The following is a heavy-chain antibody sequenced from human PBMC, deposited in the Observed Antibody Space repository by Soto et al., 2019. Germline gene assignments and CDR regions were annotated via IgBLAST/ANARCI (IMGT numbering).Heavy chain of an antibody. CDR3: AKDDDSSWYGDY. Sequence: PGWSLRLSCASSVFTFISYAMSWVRQAPGKGLEWVSAISGSGGSTYYADSVKGRFTISRDNSKNTLYLQMNSLRAEDTAVYYCAKDDDSSWYGDYWGQGTLVTVSS. D-gene: IGHD6-13*01. CDR1: VFTFISYA. V-gene: IGHV3-23*01. CDR2: ISGSGGST. J-gene: IGHJ4*02.